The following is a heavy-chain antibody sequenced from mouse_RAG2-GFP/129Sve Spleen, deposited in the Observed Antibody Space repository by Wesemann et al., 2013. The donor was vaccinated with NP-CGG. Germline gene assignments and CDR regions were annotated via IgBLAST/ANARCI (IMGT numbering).Heavy chain of an antibody. CDR2: INTYTGEP. CDR3: ARKPPGTAWFAY. CDR1: GYTFTNYG. Sequence: QIQLVQSGPELKKPGETVKISCKASGYTFTNYGMNWVKQAPGKGLKWMGWINTYTGEPTYADDFKGRFAFSLETSASTAYLQINNLKNEDTATYFCARKPPGTAWFAYWGQGTLVTVSA. V-gene: IGHV9-3-1*01. D-gene: IGHD4-1*01. J-gene: IGHJ3*01.